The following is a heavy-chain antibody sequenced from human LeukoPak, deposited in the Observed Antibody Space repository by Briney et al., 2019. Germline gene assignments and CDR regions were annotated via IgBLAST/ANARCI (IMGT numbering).Heavy chain of an antibody. CDR3: ARDEVDYYGSGSYIYFDY. CDR1: GYTFTSCG. Sequence: ASVKVSCKASGYTFTSCGISWVRQAPGQGLEWMGWISAYNGNTNYAQKLQGRVTVTTDTSTSTAYMELRSLRSDDTAVYYCARDEVDYYGSGSYIYFDYWGQGTLVTVSS. D-gene: IGHD3-10*01. J-gene: IGHJ4*02. CDR2: ISAYNGNT. V-gene: IGHV1-18*01.